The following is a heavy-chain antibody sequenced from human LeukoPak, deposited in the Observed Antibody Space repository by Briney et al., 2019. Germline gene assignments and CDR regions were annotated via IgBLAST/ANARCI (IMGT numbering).Heavy chain of an antibody. D-gene: IGHD2-2*01. CDR3: AIKDHYCSSTSCYDD. CDR2: TYTSGDT. CDR1: RASISDNY. J-gene: IGHJ4*02. V-gene: IGHV4-4*07. Sequence: SETLSLTCTVSRASISDNYWSWSRQPAGKALEWIGRTYTSGDTNYNPSLKSRASVSVDTSKNQFSLKLSSVTAADTAVYYCAIKDHYCSSTSCYDDWGQGTLVTVSS.